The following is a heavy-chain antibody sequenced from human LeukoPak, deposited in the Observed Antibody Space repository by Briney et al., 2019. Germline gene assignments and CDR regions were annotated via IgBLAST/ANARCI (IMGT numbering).Heavy chain of an antibody. J-gene: IGHJ5*02. CDR2: IIPIFGTA. D-gene: IGHD6-13*01. CDR3: ARADHSSSWYFVGLNWFDP. V-gene: IGHV1-69*06. Sequence: SVKVSCKASGGTFSSYAISWVRQAPGQGLEWMGGIIPIFGTANYAQKFQGRVTITADKSTSTAYMELSSLRSEDTAVYYCARADHSSSWYFVGLNWFDPWGQGTLVTVSS. CDR1: GGTFSSYA.